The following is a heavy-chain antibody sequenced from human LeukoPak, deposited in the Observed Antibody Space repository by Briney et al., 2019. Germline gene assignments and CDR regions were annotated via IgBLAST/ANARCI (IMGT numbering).Heavy chain of an antibody. Sequence: PSQTLFLTCTVSGGSISSGSYYWSWIRQPAGKGLEWIGRIYTSESTNYNPSLKSRVTISVDTSRNQFSLKLSSVTAADTAVYYCARGLWFGDENPPYFDYWGQGILVTVSS. D-gene: IGHD3-10*01. CDR2: IYTSEST. CDR3: ARGLWFGDENPPYFDY. V-gene: IGHV4-61*02. J-gene: IGHJ4*02. CDR1: GGSISSGSYY.